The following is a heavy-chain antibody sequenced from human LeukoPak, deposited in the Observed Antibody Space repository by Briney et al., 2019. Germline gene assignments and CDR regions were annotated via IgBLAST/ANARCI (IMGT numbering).Heavy chain of an antibody. D-gene: IGHD2-2*01. J-gene: IGHJ6*03. CDR2: IYYSGST. CDR3: ARGVTSCCYYYYMDV. V-gene: IGHV4-39*01. CDR1: GGSISSSSYY. Sequence: SETLSLPCTVSGGSISSSSYYWGWIRQPPGKGLEWIGSIYYSGSTYYNPSLKSRVTISVDTSKNQFSLKLSSVTAADTAVYYCARGVTSCCYYYYMDVWGKGTMVTASS.